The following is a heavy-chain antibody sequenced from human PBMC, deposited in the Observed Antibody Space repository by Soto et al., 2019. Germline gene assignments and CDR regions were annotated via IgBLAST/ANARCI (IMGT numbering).Heavy chain of an antibody. Sequence: GGSLRLSCAASGFTFSSYGMHWVRQAPGKGLGWVAAISYDGSNKYYADSVKGRFTISRDNSKNTLYLQMNSLRAEDTAVYYCAKDHPIMITFVDVMDAWGQGTTVTVSS. CDR2: ISYDGSNK. J-gene: IGHJ6*02. D-gene: IGHD3-16*01. V-gene: IGHV3-30*18. CDR3: AKDHPIMITFVDVMDA. CDR1: GFTFSSYG.